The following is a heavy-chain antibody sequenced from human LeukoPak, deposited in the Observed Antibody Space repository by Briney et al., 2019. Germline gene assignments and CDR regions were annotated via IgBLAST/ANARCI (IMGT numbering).Heavy chain of an antibody. V-gene: IGHV3-15*01. D-gene: IGHD5-18*01. CDR2: IKSKTDGGTT. CDR1: GFTFSNAW. CDR3: AKDLSAYSSGPGYFDY. Sequence: GGSLRLSCAASGFTFSNAWMSWVRQAPGKGLEWVGRIKSKTDGGTTDYAAPVKGRFTISRDDSKNTLYLQMNSLRAEDAAVHYCAKDLSAYSSGPGYFDYWGQGTLVTVST. J-gene: IGHJ4*02.